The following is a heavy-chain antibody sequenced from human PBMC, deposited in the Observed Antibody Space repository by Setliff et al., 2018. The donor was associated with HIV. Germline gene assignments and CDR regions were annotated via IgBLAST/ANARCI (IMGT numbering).Heavy chain of an antibody. V-gene: IGHV4-38-2*02. CDR1: GDFFSSDYY. D-gene: IGHD5-12*01. CDR2: MFHSGNT. Sequence: LSLTCTVSGDFFSSDYYWGWIRQPPGKGLEWIGSMFHSGNTYYNPSLESRVSMSVDTSTNQVSLQLSSVTAADTAVYYCARGKSGSYDAYDMWGQGTMVTVSS. J-gene: IGHJ3*02. CDR3: ARGKSGSYDAYDM.